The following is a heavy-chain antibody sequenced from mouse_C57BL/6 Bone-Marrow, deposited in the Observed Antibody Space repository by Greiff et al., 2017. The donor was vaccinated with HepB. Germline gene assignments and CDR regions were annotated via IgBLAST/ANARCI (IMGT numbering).Heavy chain of an antibody. J-gene: IGHJ2*01. D-gene: IGHD2-2*01. CDR2: IHPNSGST. Sequence: QVQLQQPGAELVKPGASVKLSCKASGYTFTSYWMHWVKQRPGQGLEWIGMIHPNSGSTNYNEKFKSKATLTVDKSSSTAYMQLSSLTSEDSAVYYCARERGLRGYFDYWGQGTTLTASS. CDR1: GYTFTSYW. CDR3: ARERGLRGYFDY. V-gene: IGHV1-64*01.